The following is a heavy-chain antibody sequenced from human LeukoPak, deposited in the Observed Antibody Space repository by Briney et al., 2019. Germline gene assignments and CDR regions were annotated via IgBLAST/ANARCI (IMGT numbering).Heavy chain of an antibody. CDR1: GGTFSSYA. V-gene: IGHV1-69*04. J-gene: IGHJ6*02. CDR3: ASITPSGPPLGYYYYGMDV. CDR2: IIPILGIA. Sequence: ASVKVSCKASGGTFSSYAISWVRQAPGQGLEWMERIIPILGIADYAQKFQGRVTITADKSTSTAYMELSSLRSEDTAVYYCASITPSGPPLGYYYYGMDVWGQGTTVTVSS.